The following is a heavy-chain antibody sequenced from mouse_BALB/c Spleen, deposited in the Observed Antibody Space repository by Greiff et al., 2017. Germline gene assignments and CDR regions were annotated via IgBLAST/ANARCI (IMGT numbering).Heavy chain of an antibody. D-gene: IGHD2-3*01. V-gene: IGHV1-80*01. J-gene: IGHJ3*01. CDR3: ARDGQRAWFAY. Sequence: VQVVESGAELVRPGSSVKISCKASGYAFSSYWMNWVKQRPGQGLEWIGQIYPGDGDTNYNGKFKGKATLTADKSSSTAYMQLSSLTSEDSAVYFCARDGQRAWFAYWGQGTLVTVSA. CDR1: GYAFSSYW. CDR2: IYPGDGDT.